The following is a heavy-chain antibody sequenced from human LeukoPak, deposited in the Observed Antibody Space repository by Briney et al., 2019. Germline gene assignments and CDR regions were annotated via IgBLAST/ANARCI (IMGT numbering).Heavy chain of an antibody. CDR1: GFTVSSNY. Sequence: GGSLRLSCAASGFTVSSNYMSWVRQAPGKGLEWVSVIYSGGSTYYADSVKGRFTISRDNSKNTLYLQMNSLRAEDTAVYYCARXLTGTKGEWFDPWGQGTLVTVSS. D-gene: IGHD1-7*01. J-gene: IGHJ5*02. V-gene: IGHV3-53*01. CDR3: ARXLTGTKGEWFDP. CDR2: IYSGGST.